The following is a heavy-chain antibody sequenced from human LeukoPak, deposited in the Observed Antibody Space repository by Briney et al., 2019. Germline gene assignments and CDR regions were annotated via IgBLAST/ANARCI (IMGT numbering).Heavy chain of an antibody. J-gene: IGHJ4*02. Sequence: EPGGSLRLSCAASGFTFSSYAMSWVRQAPGKGLEWVSAISGSGGSTYYADSVKGRFTISRDNSKNTLYLQMNSLRAEDTAVYYCARDRGPDFWSSKAPFDYFDYWGQGTLVTVSS. CDR3: ARDRGPDFWSSKAPFDYFDY. CDR1: GFTFSSYA. CDR2: ISGSGGST. D-gene: IGHD3-3*01. V-gene: IGHV3-23*01.